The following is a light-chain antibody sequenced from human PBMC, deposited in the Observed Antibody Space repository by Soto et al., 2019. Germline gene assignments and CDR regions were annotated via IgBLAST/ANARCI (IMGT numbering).Light chain of an antibody. CDR3: QQYKSYST. J-gene: IGKJ2*01. CDR2: DVS. Sequence: DIQMTQSPSTLSASVRDRVTITCRASQYVGTWLAWYQQKPGKAPKLLISDVSNLESGVPLRFSGTGSGTAFTLTISSLQPDDFATYYCQQYKSYSTFGQGTKLDI. V-gene: IGKV1-5*01. CDR1: QYVGTW.